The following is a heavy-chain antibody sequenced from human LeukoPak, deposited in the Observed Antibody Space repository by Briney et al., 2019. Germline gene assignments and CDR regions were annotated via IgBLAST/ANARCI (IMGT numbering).Heavy chain of an antibody. D-gene: IGHD1-7*01. CDR3: ARGGNYADY. Sequence: SETLSLTCDVSGGSFNSYYWSWIRQPPGKGLEWIGYIYYSGSTNYNPSLKSRVTISLDTSKNQFSLKLSSVTAADTAVYYCARGGNYADYWGQGTLVTVSS. CDR1: GGSFNSYY. J-gene: IGHJ4*02. V-gene: IGHV4-59*12. CDR2: IYYSGST.